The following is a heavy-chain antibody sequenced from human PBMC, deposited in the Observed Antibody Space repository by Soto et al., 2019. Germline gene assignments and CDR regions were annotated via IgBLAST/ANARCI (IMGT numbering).Heavy chain of an antibody. CDR1: GDSISTVDYF. CDR2: IYKSTTT. Sequence: SETLSLTCSVSGDSISTVDYFWAWIRQPPGQALEYIGYIYKSTTTYYNPSFESRITVNPDTSKNHFSLQLNSVTPDDTAVYYCARGVAGSGFDLWGQGTLVTVSS. D-gene: IGHD6-19*01. J-gene: IGHJ4*02. CDR3: ARGVAGSGFDL. V-gene: IGHV4-30-4*01.